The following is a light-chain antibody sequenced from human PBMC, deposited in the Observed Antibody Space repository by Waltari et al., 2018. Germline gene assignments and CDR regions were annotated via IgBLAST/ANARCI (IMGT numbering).Light chain of an antibody. J-gene: IGLJ2*01. CDR3: ATWDDNLNGVV. CDR2: FDD. V-gene: IGLV1-36*01. Sequence: QSVLPQPPSVSEVPRQRVTLPCSESTSTIGNNPLNWFQQLPGKAPKLLIYFDDLLPSGVSDRFSGSKSGTSASLAISGLQSEDEADHYCATWDDNLNGVVFGGGTKLTVV. CDR1: TSTIGNNP.